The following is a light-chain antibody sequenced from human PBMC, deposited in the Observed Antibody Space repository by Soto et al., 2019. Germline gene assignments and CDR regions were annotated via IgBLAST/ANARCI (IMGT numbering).Light chain of an antibody. V-gene: IGKV3-11*01. CDR1: QSVTSY. CDR3: QQRSSWPIT. Sequence: EILLTHSPSTLSLSPGEIATLSCRASQSVTSYLAWYQQRPGQAPRLLIYDASRRATGIPARFSGSGSGADFTLTISTLEPEDFAVYYCQQRSSWPITFGQGTRLEIK. CDR2: DAS. J-gene: IGKJ5*01.